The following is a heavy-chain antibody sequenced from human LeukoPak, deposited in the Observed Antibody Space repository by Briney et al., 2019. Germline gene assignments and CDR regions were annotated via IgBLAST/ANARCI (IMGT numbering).Heavy chain of an antibody. Sequence: SETLSLTCTVSGGSLSSYYWSWIRQPPGKGLEWIGYIYYSGSTNYNPSLKSRVTISVDTSKNQFSLKLSSVTAADTAVCYCARGVSYGPYYYFDYWGQGTLVTVSS. D-gene: IGHD1-26*01. CDR1: GGSLSSYY. CDR3: ARGVSYGPYYYFDY. CDR2: IYYSGST. J-gene: IGHJ4*02. V-gene: IGHV4-59*01.